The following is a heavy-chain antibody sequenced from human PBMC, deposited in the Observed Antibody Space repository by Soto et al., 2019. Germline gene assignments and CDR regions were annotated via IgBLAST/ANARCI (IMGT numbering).Heavy chain of an antibody. V-gene: IGHV3-33*01. J-gene: IGHJ6*02. CDR3: ARALGAYCGGDCYYNDYYYGMDV. CDR2: IWYDGSNK. D-gene: IGHD2-21*02. CDR1: GFTFSSYG. Sequence: PGGSLRLSCAASGFTFSSYGMHWVRQAPGKGLEWVAVIWYDGSNKYYADSVKGRFTISRDNSKNTLYLQMNSLRAEDTAVYYCARALGAYCGGDCYYNDYYYGMDVWGQGTTVTVSS.